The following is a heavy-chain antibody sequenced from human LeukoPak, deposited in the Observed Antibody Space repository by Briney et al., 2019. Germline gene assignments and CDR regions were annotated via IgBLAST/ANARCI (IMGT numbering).Heavy chain of an antibody. D-gene: IGHD2-2*01. Sequence: SETLFPTCTVSGGSISSYYWSWIRQHPGKGLEWIGYIYYSGSTYYNPSLKSRVTISVDTSKNQFSLKLSSVTAADTAVYYCASTHCSSTSCYGYYYYYMDVWGKGTTVTVSS. J-gene: IGHJ6*03. CDR1: GGSISSYY. CDR2: IYYSGST. V-gene: IGHV4-59*06. CDR3: ASTHCSSTSCYGYYYYYMDV.